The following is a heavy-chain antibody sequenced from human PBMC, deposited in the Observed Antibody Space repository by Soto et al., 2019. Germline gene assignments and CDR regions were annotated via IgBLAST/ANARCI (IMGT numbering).Heavy chain of an antibody. Sequence: PSETLSLTCTVSGGSISSYYWSWIRRPPGKGLEWIGYIYYSGSSSYGSTYYNPSLKSRLYISVDPSKKQFFLRLSSVTAADTAVYYCARDTQYAYDYWGKGTLVTVSS. CDR2: IYYSGSSSYGST. V-gene: IGHV4-59*12. CDR1: GGSISSYY. D-gene: IGHD2-2*01. CDR3: ARDTQYAYDY. J-gene: IGHJ4*02.